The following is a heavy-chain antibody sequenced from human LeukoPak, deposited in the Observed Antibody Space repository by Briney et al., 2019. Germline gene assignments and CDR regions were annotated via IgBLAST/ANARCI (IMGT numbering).Heavy chain of an antibody. J-gene: IGHJ4*02. V-gene: IGHV3-23*01. Sequence: PGGSLRLSCVASGFTFSSYAMSWVRQAPGKGLEWVSAISGSGGSTYYADSVKGRFTISRDNSKNTLYLQMNSLRAEDTAVYYCAKVSISSGWYSAFDYWGQGTLVTVSS. CDR3: AKVSISSGWYSAFDY. CDR1: GFTFSSYA. CDR2: ISGSGGST. D-gene: IGHD6-19*01.